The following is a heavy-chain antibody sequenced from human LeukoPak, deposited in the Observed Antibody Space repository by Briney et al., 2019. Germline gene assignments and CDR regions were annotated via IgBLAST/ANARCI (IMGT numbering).Heavy chain of an antibody. V-gene: IGHV5-51*01. CDR1: GYSFTSYW. CDR3: ARGLSVVVAAIPNAFDI. Sequence: GESLKISCKGSGYSFTSYWIGWVRQMPGKGLEWMGIIYPGDSDTRYSPSFQGQVTISADKSISTAYLQWSSLKASDTAMYYCARGLSVVVAAIPNAFDIWGQGTMVTVSS. D-gene: IGHD2-15*01. CDR2: IYPGDSDT. J-gene: IGHJ3*02.